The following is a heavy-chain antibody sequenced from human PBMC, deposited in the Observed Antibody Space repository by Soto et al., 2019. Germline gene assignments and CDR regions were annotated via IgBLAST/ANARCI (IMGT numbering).Heavy chain of an antibody. J-gene: IGHJ6*02. V-gene: IGHV3-33*01. CDR2: IWFDGSNK. CDR1: GFTFISYG. Sequence: PRGSLRLSRAASGFTFISYGIHCFRHSPFKWLEWVAVIWFDGSNKYYADSVKGRFTISRDNSKNTLYLQMNSLRAEDTAVYYCATGDTAMDVYYYYGMDVWGQGTTVTVSS. CDR3: ATGDTAMDVYYYYGMDV. D-gene: IGHD5-18*01.